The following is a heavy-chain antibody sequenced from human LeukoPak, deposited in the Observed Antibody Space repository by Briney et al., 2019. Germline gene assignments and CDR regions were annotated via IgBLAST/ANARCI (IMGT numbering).Heavy chain of an antibody. D-gene: IGHD3-9*01. CDR2: IYYTGST. J-gene: IGHJ3*01. V-gene: IGHV4-59*01. CDR3: ARNVLRYFDWGLDVLDF. CDR1: GGAITNYY. Sequence: PSETLSLTCGVSGGAITNYYWNWIRQAPGKRLEWLGYIYYTGSTTYNPSVKSRITISLDTSKKQISLKLRSVTAADTAVYFCARNVLRYFDWGLDVLDFWGQGIMVTVSS.